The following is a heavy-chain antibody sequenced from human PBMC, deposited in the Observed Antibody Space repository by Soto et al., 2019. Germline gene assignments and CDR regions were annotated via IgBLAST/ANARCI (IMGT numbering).Heavy chain of an antibody. CDR1: GGSISSSSYY. J-gene: IGHJ6*03. CDR3: ARGRGYSGYDLYYYYMDV. V-gene: IGHV4-39*07. Sequence: SETLSLTCTVSGGSISSSSYYWSWIRQPPGKGLEWIGEINHSGSTNYNPSLKSRVTISVDTSKNQFSLKLSSVTAADTAVYYCARGRGYSGYDLYYYYMDVWGKGTTVTVSS. D-gene: IGHD5-12*01. CDR2: INHSGST.